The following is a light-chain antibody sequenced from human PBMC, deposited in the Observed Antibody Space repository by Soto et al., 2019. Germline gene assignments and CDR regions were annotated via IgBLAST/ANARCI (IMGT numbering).Light chain of an antibody. CDR1: SSDVGGYNY. V-gene: IGLV2-14*03. CDR3: SSYTTSNTRQIV. J-gene: IGLJ1*01. CDR2: DVR. Sequence: QSALTQPSSVSGSPGQSITISCTGTSSDVGGYNYVSWYQHHPGKAPKLIIYDVRNRPSGVSIRFSGSKSDNTAYLTSSGLQPEDEAYYHCSSYTTSNTRQIVFGTGTKLTV.